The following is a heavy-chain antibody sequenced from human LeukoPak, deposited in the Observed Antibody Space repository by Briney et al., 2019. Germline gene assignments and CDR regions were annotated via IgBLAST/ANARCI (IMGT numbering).Heavy chain of an antibody. V-gene: IGHV3-21*01. CDR2: ISSSRSYI. CDR1: GVTFSSYS. CDR3: ARGGYCSSTSCYLDAMDV. Sequence: PGGALRLSCAASGVTFSSYSMNWGRQAPGEGGGGGSSISSSRSYIYYADSVKGRFTITRDNAKTSLYLQMNSLRAEDTAVYYCARGGYCSSTSCYLDAMDVWGQGTTVTVSS. J-gene: IGHJ6*02. D-gene: IGHD2-2*01.